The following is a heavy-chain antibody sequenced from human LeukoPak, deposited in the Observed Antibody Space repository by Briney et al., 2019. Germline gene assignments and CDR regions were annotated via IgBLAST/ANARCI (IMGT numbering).Heavy chain of an antibody. CDR3: ARSPTAINGYFDP. V-gene: IGHV3-23*01. D-gene: IGHD2-21*02. CDR1: GFSFSSYA. Sequence: GGSLRLSCAASGFSFSSYAMNWVRQAPGKGLEWVSVISGGGGSTYYADSVKGRFTISRDNSKNTLYLQMNSLRADDTAVYYCARSPTAINGYFDPWGQGTLVTVSS. CDR2: ISGGGGST. J-gene: IGHJ5*02.